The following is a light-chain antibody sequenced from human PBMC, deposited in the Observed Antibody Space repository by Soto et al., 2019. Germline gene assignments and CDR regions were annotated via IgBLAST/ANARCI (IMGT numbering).Light chain of an antibody. CDR2: EGS. Sequence: QTVLTQPASVSGSPGQSITISCTGTSSDIGSYNLVSWYQQHPGKAPKLMIYEGSKRPSGVSNRFSGSKSGNTASLTVSGLQAEDEADYYCCSYGGSRTPLFGGGTKLTVL. V-gene: IGLV2-23*01. J-gene: IGLJ2*01. CDR1: SSDIGSYNL. CDR3: CSYGGSRTPL.